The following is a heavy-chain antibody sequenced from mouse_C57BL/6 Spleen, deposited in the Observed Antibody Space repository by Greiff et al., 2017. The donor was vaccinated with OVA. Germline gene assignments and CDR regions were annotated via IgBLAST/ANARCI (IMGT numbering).Heavy chain of an antibody. CDR3: ATLRYGSSSLYAMDY. J-gene: IGHJ4*01. D-gene: IGHD1-1*01. Sequence: QVQLQQPGAELVKPGASVKLSCKASGYTFTSYWMHWVKQRPGQGLEWIGMIHPNSGSTNYNEKFKSKATLTVDKSSSTAYMQLSSLTSEDSAVYYCATLRYGSSSLYAMDYWGQGTSVTVSS. CDR1: GYTFTSYW. V-gene: IGHV1-64*01. CDR2: IHPNSGST.